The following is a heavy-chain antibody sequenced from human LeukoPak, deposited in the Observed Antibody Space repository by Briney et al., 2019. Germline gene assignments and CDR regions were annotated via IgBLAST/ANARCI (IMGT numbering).Heavy chain of an antibody. CDR1: GYTFTSYV. V-gene: IGHV1-18*01. Sequence: ASVKVSCRASGYTFTSYVISWVRQAPGQGVEWMGWISGYNGNTNYAQKFPGRDTMTPDTSTRAHDMELRSLRDDETDGYFCARAVTRAIASSGWYGFDYWGQRTLVTVSS. CDR3: ARAVTRAIASSGWYGFDY. D-gene: IGHD6-19*01. J-gene: IGHJ4*02. CDR2: ISGYNGNT.